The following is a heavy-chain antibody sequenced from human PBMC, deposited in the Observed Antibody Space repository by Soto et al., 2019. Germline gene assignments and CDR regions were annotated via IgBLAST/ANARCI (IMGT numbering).Heavy chain of an antibody. CDR2: ISYDGSNK. D-gene: IGHD4-17*01. Sequence: QVQLVESGGGVVQPGWSLRLSCAASGFTFSSYGMHWVRQAPGKGLEWVAVISYDGSNKYYADSVKGRFTISRDNSKNTLYLQMNSLRAEDTAVYYCAKEHDYGDYVDYFDYWGQGTLVTVSS. J-gene: IGHJ4*02. CDR1: GFTFSSYG. V-gene: IGHV3-30*18. CDR3: AKEHDYGDYVDYFDY.